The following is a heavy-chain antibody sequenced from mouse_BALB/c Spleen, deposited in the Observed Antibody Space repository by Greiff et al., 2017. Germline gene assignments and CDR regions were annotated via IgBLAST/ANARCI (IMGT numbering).Heavy chain of an antibody. CDR2: ISTYYGDA. V-gene: IGHV1S137*01. CDR1: GYTFTDYA. J-gene: IGHJ2*01. Sequence: VQLQESGAELVRPGVSVKISCKGSGYTFTDYAMHWVKQSHAKSLEWIGVISTYYGDASYNQKFKGKATMTVDKSSSTAYMELARLTSEDSAIYYCARGSYYFDYWGQGTTLTVSS. CDR3: ARGSYYFDY.